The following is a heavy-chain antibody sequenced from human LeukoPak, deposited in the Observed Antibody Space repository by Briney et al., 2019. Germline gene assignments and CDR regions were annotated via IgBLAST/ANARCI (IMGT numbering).Heavy chain of an antibody. CDR2: INHSGST. V-gene: IGHV4-34*01. CDR3: ARAYPHDYDSSGYHSRGYYYYGMDV. CDR1: GGSFSGYY. Sequence: PSETLSLTCAVYGGSFSGYYWSWIRQPPGKGLEWIGEINHSGSTNYNPSLKSRVTISVDTSKNQFSLKLSSVTAADTAVYYCARAYPHDYDSSGYHSRGYYYYGMDVWGQGTTVTVSS. J-gene: IGHJ6*02. D-gene: IGHD3-22*01.